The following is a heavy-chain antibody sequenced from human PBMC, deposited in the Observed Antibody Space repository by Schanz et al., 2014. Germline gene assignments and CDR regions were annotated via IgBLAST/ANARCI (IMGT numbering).Heavy chain of an antibody. D-gene: IGHD1-26*01. J-gene: IGHJ2*01. CDR2: ISGSGGST. Sequence: EMQLLESGGGLIQPGGSLRLSCAASGFTFSTHAMSWVRQAPGKGLEWVSAISGSGGSTYYADSVKGRFTISRDNAKNTLYLQMNSLRADDTAVYYCARNRGSGGQNWYFDLWGRGTLVTVSS. CDR3: ARNRGSGGQNWYFDL. V-gene: IGHV3-23*01. CDR1: GFTFSTHA.